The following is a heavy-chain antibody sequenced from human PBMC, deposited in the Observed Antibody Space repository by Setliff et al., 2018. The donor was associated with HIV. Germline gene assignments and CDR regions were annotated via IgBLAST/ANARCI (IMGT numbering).Heavy chain of an antibody. CDR1: GYRFNTYG. Sequence: ASVKVSCKASGYRFNTYGISWVRQAPGQGLEWMGWISPYNGDTRFAQSLQGRVTLTTDTSTNTAYMEMRTLRSDDTAVYYCARAAYYDSRDFSDYYYMDVWGTGTTVTVS. D-gene: IGHD3-22*01. CDR3: ARAAYYDSRDFSDYYYMDV. J-gene: IGHJ6*03. CDR2: ISPYNGDT. V-gene: IGHV1-18*01.